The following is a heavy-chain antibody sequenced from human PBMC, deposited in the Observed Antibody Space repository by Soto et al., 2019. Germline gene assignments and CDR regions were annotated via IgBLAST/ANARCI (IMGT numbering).Heavy chain of an antibody. CDR1: GFTCSSSV. CDR2: ISGNGGVA. Sequence: GGSLRLSCEASGFTCSSSVMSWVRRAPGKGLEWVSDISGNGGVAYYADSVKGRFTISRDNSKNTLYLQMNSLRAEDAAIYYCVKGTLEWFPFWGQGTQVTVSS. CDR3: VKGTLEWFPF. V-gene: IGHV3-23*01. D-gene: IGHD3-3*01. J-gene: IGHJ4*02.